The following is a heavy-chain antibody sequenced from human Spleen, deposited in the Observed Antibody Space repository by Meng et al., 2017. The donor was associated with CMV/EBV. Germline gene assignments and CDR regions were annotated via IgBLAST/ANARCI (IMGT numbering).Heavy chain of an antibody. CDR3: ARAGARGVPVDY. CDR2: INHSGRT. J-gene: IGHJ4*02. Sequence: FKHSVTLPPPDPDYVGSCSGYYWILIGQPPRNGLEGIGEINHSGRTNYNPSLKSRVTISVDTSKNQFSPKLSSVTAADTAVYYCARAGARGVPVDYWGQGILVTVSS. D-gene: IGHD3-10*01. CDR1: VGSCSGYY. V-gene: IGHV4-34*01.